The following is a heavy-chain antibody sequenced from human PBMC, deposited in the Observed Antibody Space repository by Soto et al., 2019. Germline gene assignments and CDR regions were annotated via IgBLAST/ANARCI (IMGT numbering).Heavy chain of an antibody. J-gene: IGHJ6*02. D-gene: IGHD3-10*01. CDR3: ARDKGGAALKGSGMDV. Sequence: QVQVQESGPGLVKPSQTLSLKCSVSGGSIGSRDYYWSWIRQHPEKGLEWIGSIYYNGNTDYNPSLRGRPTMSLDTSMNEFSLKLTSVTAAYTAVYYCARDKGGAALKGSGMDVWGQGTTVTVS. CDR1: GGSIGSRDYY. V-gene: IGHV4-31*02. CDR2: IYYNGNT.